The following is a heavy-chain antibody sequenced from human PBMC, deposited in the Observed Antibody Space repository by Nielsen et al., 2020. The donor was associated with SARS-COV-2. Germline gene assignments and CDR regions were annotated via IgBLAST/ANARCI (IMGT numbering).Heavy chain of an antibody. CDR2: IDPSDSYV. Sequence: GGSLRLSCKGSGYSFTSHWITWVRQMPGKGLEWMGRIDPSDSYVDYSPSFQGHVAISADKSISTAYLQWSSLKASDTAMYYCARATYCSSMNCYVGFDPWGQGTLVTVSS. CDR1: GYSFTSHW. D-gene: IGHD2-2*01. V-gene: IGHV5-10-1*01. CDR3: ARATYCSSMNCYVGFDP. J-gene: IGHJ5*02.